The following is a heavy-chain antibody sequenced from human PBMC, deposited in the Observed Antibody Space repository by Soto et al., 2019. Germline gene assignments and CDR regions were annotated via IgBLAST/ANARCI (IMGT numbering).Heavy chain of an antibody. CDR1: GGSISSSSCK. CDR3: ARYAAVAGILDY. D-gene: IGHD6-19*01. Sequence: QLQLQESGPGLVKPSETLSLTCTVSGGSISSSSCKWGWIRQPPGKSLEWIGNIFYSGSTYYNPSLKSRVTLSVDTSKNQFSLTLSSVTAADTAVYYCARYAAVAGILDYWGQGTLVTVSS. CDR2: IFYSGST. J-gene: IGHJ4*02. V-gene: IGHV4-39*01.